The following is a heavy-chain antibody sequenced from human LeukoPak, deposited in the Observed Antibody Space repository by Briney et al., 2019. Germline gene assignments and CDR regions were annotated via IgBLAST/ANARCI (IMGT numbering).Heavy chain of an antibody. D-gene: IGHD1-7*01. J-gene: IGHJ4*02. Sequence: ASVKVSCKASGYTFTSYDINWVRQATRQGLEWMGWMNPNSGNTGYAQKFQGRVTITRNTSISTAYMELSSLRSGDTAVYYCTRGLTGTTSNYWGQGTPVTVSS. V-gene: IGHV1-8*03. CDR2: MNPNSGNT. CDR3: TRGLTGTTSNY. CDR1: GYTFTSYD.